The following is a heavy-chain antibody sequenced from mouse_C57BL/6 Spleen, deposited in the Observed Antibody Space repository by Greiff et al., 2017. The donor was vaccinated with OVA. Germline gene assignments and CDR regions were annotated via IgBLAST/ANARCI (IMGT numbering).Heavy chain of an antibody. CDR3: AKGSTTGYFDY. CDR1: GYTFTDYY. J-gene: IGHJ2*01. D-gene: IGHD4-1*01. V-gene: IGHV1-19*01. Sequence: VQLKQSGPVLVKPGASVKMSCKASGYTFTDYYMNWVKQSHGKSLEWIGVINPYNGGTSYNQKFKGKATLTVDKSSSTAYMELNSLTSEDSAVYYCAKGSTTGYFDYWGQGTTLTVSS. CDR2: INPYNGGT.